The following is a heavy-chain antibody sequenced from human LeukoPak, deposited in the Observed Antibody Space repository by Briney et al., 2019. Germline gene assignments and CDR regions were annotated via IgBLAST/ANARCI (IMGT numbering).Heavy chain of an antibody. CDR1: GFTFSSYA. V-gene: IGHV3-21*01. J-gene: IGHJ4*02. D-gene: IGHD1-14*01. CDR3: ARESPGGTFFFDS. Sequence: GGSLRLSCAASGFTFSSYAMHWVRQAPGKGLEWVSSIIVGSTYIFYADSVKGRFTISRDNAKNSLFLQMNSLRAEDTAVHYCARESPGGTFFFDSWGQGTLVTVSS. CDR2: IIVGSTYI.